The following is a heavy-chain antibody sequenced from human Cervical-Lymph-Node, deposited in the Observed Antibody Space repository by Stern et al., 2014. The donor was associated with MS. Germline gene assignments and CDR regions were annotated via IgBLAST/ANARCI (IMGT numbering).Heavy chain of an antibody. D-gene: IGHD5-24*01. CDR2: VYYTGST. Sequence: QVQLVQSGPGLVKPSQTLSLTCTVSGDSISSGGYYWSWIRQHPGKGLEWIGSVYYTGSTYYNPSLQSRISMSLDTSKNQFSLKLSSVTAADTAVYYCARWLQLYFDSWGQGTLVTVSS. J-gene: IGHJ4*02. V-gene: IGHV4-31*03. CDR1: GDSISSGGYY. CDR3: ARWLQLYFDS.